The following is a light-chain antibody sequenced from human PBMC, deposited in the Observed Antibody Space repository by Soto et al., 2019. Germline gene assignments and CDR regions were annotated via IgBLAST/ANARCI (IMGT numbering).Light chain of an antibody. CDR2: EVN. CDR1: SSDVGGYNY. CDR3: ASYAGNSRYV. Sequence: QSGLKNPPSAYGAPGQAVAISCTGTSSDVGGYNYVSWYQQHPGKAPKLMIYEVNKRPSGVPDRFSGSKSGNTASLTVSGLQAEDEAVYYCASYAGNSRYVFGTGTKVTVI. V-gene: IGLV2-8*01. J-gene: IGLJ1*01.